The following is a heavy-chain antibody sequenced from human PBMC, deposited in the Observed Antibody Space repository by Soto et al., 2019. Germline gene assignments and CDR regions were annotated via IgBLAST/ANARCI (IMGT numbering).Heavy chain of an antibody. CDR3: AISGQRAYYYYGMDV. J-gene: IGHJ6*02. D-gene: IGHD5-12*01. V-gene: IGHV1-46*01. CDR2: INPSGGST. CDR1: GYTFTSYY. Sequence: ASVKVYCKASGYTFTSYYMHWVRQAPGQGLEWMGIINPSGGSTSYAQKFQGRVTMTRDTSTSTVYMELSSLRSEDTAVYYCAISGQRAYYYYGMDVWGQGTTVTVSS.